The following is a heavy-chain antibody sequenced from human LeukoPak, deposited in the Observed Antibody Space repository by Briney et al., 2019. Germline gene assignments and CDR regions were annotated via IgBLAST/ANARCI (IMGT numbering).Heavy chain of an antibody. V-gene: IGHV3-53*01. CDR2: IYSGVGT. CDR3: ARLYFGASDY. CDR1: GFTVSTTY. D-gene: IGHD3-10*01. Sequence: GGSLRLSCAAAGFTVSTTYVGWVRQAPGRVLEFVGLIYSGVGTYYADSVKGRFIISRDNSENTLYLQMNRLRAEDAAVYSCARLYFGASDYWGQGTLVTVSS. J-gene: IGHJ4*02.